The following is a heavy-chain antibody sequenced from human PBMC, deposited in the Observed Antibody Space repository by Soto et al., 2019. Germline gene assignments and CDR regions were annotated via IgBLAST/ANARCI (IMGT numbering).Heavy chain of an antibody. CDR2: INPDGGAK. CDR3: AKAFYNGNSDFGY. Sequence: EVHLVESGGGLVQPGGSLRLSCAASGFSFSNYWRTWVRQAPGKGLEWVANINPDGGAKYYVESVKGRFSISRDNAKNSLYLQMSSLRAEDTAVYYCAKAFYNGNSDFGYWGQGTLVTVSS. V-gene: IGHV3-7*05. D-gene: IGHD3-10*01. J-gene: IGHJ4*02. CDR1: GFSFSNYW.